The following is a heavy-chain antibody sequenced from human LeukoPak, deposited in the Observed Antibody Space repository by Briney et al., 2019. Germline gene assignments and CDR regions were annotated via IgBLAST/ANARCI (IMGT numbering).Heavy chain of an antibody. CDR2: ISYDGSNK. CDR3: AKDATNYYDSSGYYFDY. Sequence: GRSLRLSCAASGFTFSSYVMHWVRQAPGKGLEWVAVISYDGSNKYYADSVKGRFTISRDNSKNTLYLQMNSLRAEDTAVYYCAKDATNYYDSSGYYFDYWGQGTLVTVSS. D-gene: IGHD3-22*01. V-gene: IGHV3-30*18. J-gene: IGHJ4*02. CDR1: GFTFSSYV.